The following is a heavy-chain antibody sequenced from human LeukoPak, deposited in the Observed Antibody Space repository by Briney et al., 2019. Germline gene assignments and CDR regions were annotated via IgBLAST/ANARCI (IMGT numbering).Heavy chain of an antibody. Sequence: GPLRLSCAASGYPFSSSAMTWVRQAPGKGLEWVSDISGSGGSTYYADSVKGRFTISRDSPKNTLYLQMKSLRAEDTAVYYCAKESACSGGSCYFFDSWGQGTLVTVSS. CDR2: ISGSGGST. CDR3: AKESACSGGSCYFFDS. CDR1: GYPFSSSA. V-gene: IGHV3-23*01. J-gene: IGHJ4*02. D-gene: IGHD2-15*01.